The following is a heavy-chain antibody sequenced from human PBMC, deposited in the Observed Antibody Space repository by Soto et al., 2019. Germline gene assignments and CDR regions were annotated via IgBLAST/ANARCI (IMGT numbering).Heavy chain of an antibody. CDR2: MNPVSGNT. J-gene: IGHJ6*03. D-gene: IGHD2-8*01. V-gene: IGHV1-8*01. CDR1: GYRFTNYD. CDR3: SRKGNGGPALYYFYHYMDV. Sequence: GASVKVSCKASGYRFTNYDINWVRQATGQGLEWMGWMNPVSGNTGYAQKFQGRVTMTRNTSISTAYMELSGLTSEDTAVYYCSRKGNGGPALYYFYHYMDVWGKGTTVTVSS.